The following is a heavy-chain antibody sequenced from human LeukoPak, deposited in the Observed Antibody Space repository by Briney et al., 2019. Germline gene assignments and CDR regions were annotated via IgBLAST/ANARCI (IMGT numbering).Heavy chain of an antibody. V-gene: IGHV4-39*07. CDR1: GGSISSSSYY. J-gene: IGHJ5*02. CDR2: IYYSGST. CDR3: ARARWSGYSYGDNWFDP. Sequence: SETLSLTCIVSGGSISSSSYYWGWIRQPPGKGLEWIGSIYYSGSTNYNPSLKSRVTISVDTSKNQFSLKLSSVTAADTAVYYCARARWSGYSYGDNWFDPWGQGTLVTVSS. D-gene: IGHD5-18*01.